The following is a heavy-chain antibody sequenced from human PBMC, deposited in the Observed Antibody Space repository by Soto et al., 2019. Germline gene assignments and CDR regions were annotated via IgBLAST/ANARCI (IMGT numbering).Heavy chain of an antibody. CDR3: ARDIAGLSGYGMDV. CDR1: GGSMNNNY. Sequence: PSETLSLTCTVSGGSMNNNYWNWIRQTPGKGLEWIGYIYPSGYSKYNPSLKSRVTLSVDKSKNQFSLKLTSVTAADTAIYYCARDIAGLSGYGMDVWSQGTTVTVSS. D-gene: IGHD1-26*01. V-gene: IGHV4-59*12. J-gene: IGHJ6*02. CDR2: IYPSGYS.